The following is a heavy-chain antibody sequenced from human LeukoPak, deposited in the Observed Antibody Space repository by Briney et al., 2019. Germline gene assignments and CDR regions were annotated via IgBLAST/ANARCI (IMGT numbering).Heavy chain of an antibody. V-gene: IGHV3-21*01. CDR1: GFTFSSYS. J-gene: IGHJ3*02. CDR2: ISSSSYI. Sequence: GGSLRLSCAASGFTFSSYSMNWVRQAPGKGLERVSSISSSSYIYYADSVKGRFTISRDNAKNSLYLQMNSLRAEDTAVYYCARDKGPGYCSSTSCWDAFDIWGQGTMVTVSS. D-gene: IGHD2-2*01. CDR3: ARDKGPGYCSSTSCWDAFDI.